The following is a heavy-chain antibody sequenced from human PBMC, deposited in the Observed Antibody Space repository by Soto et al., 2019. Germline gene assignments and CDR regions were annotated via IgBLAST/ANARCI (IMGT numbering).Heavy chain of an antibody. Sequence: GGSLRLSCAASGFTFSSYGMSWVRQAPGKGLEWVSGISGSGGNTYYADSVKGRFTISRDNSKNTLYLQMNSLRAEDTAVYYCAKHGTYYYDRSGYYYNYWGQGTLVTVSS. V-gene: IGHV3-23*01. D-gene: IGHD3-22*01. J-gene: IGHJ4*02. CDR2: ISGSGGNT. CDR3: AKHGTYYYDRSGYYYNY. CDR1: GFTFSSYG.